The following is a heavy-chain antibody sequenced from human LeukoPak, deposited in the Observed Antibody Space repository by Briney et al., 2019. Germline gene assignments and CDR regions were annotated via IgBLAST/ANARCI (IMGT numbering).Heavy chain of an antibody. J-gene: IGHJ4*02. CDR3: ANGQNDFWSHYYTTPLDN. Sequence: SVKVSCKASGGDFSRYGISWVRQAPGQGLEWMGGIIPIFGAAKYAQKLQGRVTIITDESTSTAYMELSSLRSEDTAVYYCANGQNDFWSHYYTTPLDNWGQGTLVTVSS. CDR1: GGDFSRYG. V-gene: IGHV1-69*05. CDR2: IIPIFGAA. D-gene: IGHD3-3*01.